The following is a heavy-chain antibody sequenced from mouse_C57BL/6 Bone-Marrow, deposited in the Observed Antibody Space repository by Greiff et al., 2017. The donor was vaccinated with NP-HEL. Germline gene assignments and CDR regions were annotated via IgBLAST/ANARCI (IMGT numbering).Heavy chain of an antibody. V-gene: IGHV1-15*01. CDR3: TQCKKGVCYAMDY. CDR1: GYTFTDYE. Sequence: VKLVESGAELVRPGASVTLSCKASGYTFTDYEMHWVKQTPVHGLEWIGAIDPETGGTAYNQKFKGKAILTADKSSSTAYMELRSLTSEDSAVYYCTQCKKGVCYAMDYWGQGTSVTVSS. J-gene: IGHJ4*01. CDR2: IDPETGGT.